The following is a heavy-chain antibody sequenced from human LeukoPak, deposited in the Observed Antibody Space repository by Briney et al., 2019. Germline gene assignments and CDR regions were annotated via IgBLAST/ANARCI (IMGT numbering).Heavy chain of an antibody. J-gene: IGHJ4*02. CDR2: ISGNAGST. CDR3: AKDGVIFSEWLPPLGY. D-gene: IGHD3-3*01. Sequence: GGSLSLSCAAAGFTLSSYAMSWVRQPPGKGLEWVSLISGNAGSTYYADSVKGRSTISRNITKNTLYLEMNSLRGGDTGGDFCAKDGVIFSEWLPPLGYWGRGSLLTDSS. CDR1: GFTLSSYA. V-gene: IGHV3-23*01.